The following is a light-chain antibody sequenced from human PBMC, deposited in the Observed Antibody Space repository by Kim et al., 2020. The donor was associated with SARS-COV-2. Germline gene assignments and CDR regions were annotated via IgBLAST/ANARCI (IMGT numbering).Light chain of an antibody. Sequence: LSPGETATLSCRASQSVSNFLAWYQQKPGQAPRLLIYDASNRAPGIPARFSGSGSGTDSTLTISSLEPEDFAVYYCQQRTNWPPFTFGQGTKLEI. CDR3: QQRTNWPPFT. CDR2: DAS. J-gene: IGKJ2*01. V-gene: IGKV3-11*01. CDR1: QSVSNF.